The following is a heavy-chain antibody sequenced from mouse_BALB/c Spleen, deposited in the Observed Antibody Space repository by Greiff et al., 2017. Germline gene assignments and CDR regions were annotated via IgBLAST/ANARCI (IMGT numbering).Heavy chain of an antibody. CDR1: GYTFTNYW. D-gene: IGHD2-4*01. Sequence: QLQQSGAELVRPGTSVKISCKASGYTFTNYWLGWVKQRPGHGLEWIGDIYPGGGYTNYNEKFKGKATLTADTSSSTAYMQLSSLTSEDSAVYFCATMITKGYFDYWGQGTTLTVSS. CDR2: IYPGGGYT. J-gene: IGHJ2*01. V-gene: IGHV1-63*02. CDR3: ATMITKGYFDY.